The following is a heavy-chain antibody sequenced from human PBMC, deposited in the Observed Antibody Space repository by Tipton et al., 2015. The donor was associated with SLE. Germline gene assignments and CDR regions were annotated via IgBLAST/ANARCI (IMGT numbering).Heavy chain of an antibody. D-gene: IGHD6-13*01. J-gene: IGHJ4*02. CDR1: GGSIRLYY. Sequence: TLSLTCTVSGGSIRLYYWSWIRQPPGEGLEWIGYIYYSGSTNYNPSLKSRVTISVDTSKNQFSLKLSSVTAADTAVYYCARGWGSWPYYFDYWGQGTLVTVSS. CDR3: ARGWGSWPYYFDY. CDR2: IYYSGST. V-gene: IGHV4-59*01.